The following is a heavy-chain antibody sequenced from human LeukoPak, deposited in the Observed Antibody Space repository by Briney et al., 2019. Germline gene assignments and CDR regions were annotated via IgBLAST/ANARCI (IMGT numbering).Heavy chain of an antibody. CDR1: GFTFSTNS. J-gene: IGHJ4*02. CDR3: AKGGTTSLPIDY. Sequence: GGSLRLSCSASGFTFSTNSMHWVRQAPGKGLEFVSAITSNGGSTYYADPVKGRFTISRDNSKNSLYLHMNSLRTEDTALYYCAKGGTTSLPIDYWGQGTLVTVSS. V-gene: IGHV3-64*04. D-gene: IGHD1-1*01. CDR2: ITSNGGST.